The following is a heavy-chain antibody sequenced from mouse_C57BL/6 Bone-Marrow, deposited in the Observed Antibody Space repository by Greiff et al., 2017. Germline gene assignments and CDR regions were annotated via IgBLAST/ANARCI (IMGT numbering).Heavy chain of an antibody. Sequence: QVQLQQPGAELVMPGASVKLSCKASGYTFTSYWMHWVKQRPGQGLEWIGEIDPSDSYTHYNQKFKGKSTLTVDKSSSTAYMQLSSLTSEDSAVYYCARGGYDGTEFDYWGQGTTLTVSS. J-gene: IGHJ2*01. CDR2: IDPSDSYT. D-gene: IGHD2-2*01. CDR1: GYTFTSYW. V-gene: IGHV1-69*01. CDR3: ARGGYDGTEFDY.